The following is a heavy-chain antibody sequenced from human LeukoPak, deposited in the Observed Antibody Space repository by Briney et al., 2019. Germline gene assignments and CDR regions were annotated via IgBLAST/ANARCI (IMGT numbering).Heavy chain of an antibody. J-gene: IGHJ4*02. Sequence: GESLRLSCAASGLTVSINYMSWVRQAPGKGLEWVSVIYSGGSTYYADSVKGRFTISRDNSKNTLYLQMNSLRAEDTAVYYCAREDGPFDYWGQGTLVTVSS. CDR1: GLTVSINY. CDR3: AREDGPFDY. V-gene: IGHV3-66*01. CDR2: IYSGGST.